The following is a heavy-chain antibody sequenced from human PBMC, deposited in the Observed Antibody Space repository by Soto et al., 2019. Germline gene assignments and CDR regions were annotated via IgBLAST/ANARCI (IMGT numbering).Heavy chain of an antibody. D-gene: IGHD6-13*01. CDR2: INTNTGNP. J-gene: IGHJ5*02. V-gene: IGHV7-4-1*01. CDR1: GYTFTSYA. CDR3: ARGLEGSSWYGNWFDP. Sequence: QVQLVQSGSELKKPGASVKVSCKASGYTFTSYAMNWVRQAPGQGLEWMGWINTNTGNPTYAQGFTGRFVFSLDTSVSTAWLQICSLRAEDTAVYYCARGLEGSSWYGNWFDPWGQGTLVTVSS.